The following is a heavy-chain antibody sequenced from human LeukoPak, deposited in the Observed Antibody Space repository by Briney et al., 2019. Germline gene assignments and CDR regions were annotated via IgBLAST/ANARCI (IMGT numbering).Heavy chain of an antibody. CDR3: AKTHSLITMVRGVMIQYNWFDP. D-gene: IGHD3-10*01. CDR1: GFTFSSYW. J-gene: IGHJ5*02. Sequence: GGSLRLSCAASGFTFSSYWMSWVRQAPGKGLEWVANIKQDGSDKYYVDSVKGRFTISRDNAKNSLYLQMNSLRAEDTAVYYCAKTHSLITMVRGVMIQYNWFDPWGQGTLVTVSS. V-gene: IGHV3-7*05. CDR2: IKQDGSDK.